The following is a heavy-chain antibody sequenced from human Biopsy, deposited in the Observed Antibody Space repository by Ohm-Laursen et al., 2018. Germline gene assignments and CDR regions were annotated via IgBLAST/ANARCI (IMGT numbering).Heavy chain of an antibody. D-gene: IGHD6-19*01. CDR1: GGSTNDYF. Sequence: TLFLTCSVSGGSTNDYFWSWIRQPAGETLEWIGRIYSSGGSSYNPSLKSRISMSMDTSNNQFSLTLTSVTAADTAVYYCARTPGKAVAGRFLDLWGRGTLVTVSS. V-gene: IGHV4-4*07. J-gene: IGHJ2*01. CDR3: ARTPGKAVAGRFLDL. CDR2: IYSSGGS.